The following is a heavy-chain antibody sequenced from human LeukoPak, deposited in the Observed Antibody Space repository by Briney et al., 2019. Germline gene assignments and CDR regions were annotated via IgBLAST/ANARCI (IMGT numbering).Heavy chain of an antibody. Sequence: GGSLRLSCVVSGLTSTGYSMTWVRQAPGKGLEWVSSISSSSDYIFYADSVKGRFTISRDNAKNSLYLQMTSLRAEDTAVYYCAGSDTTGYTPRESDYWYFDLWGRGTLVTVSS. CDR3: AGSDTTGYTPRESDYWYFDL. CDR1: GLTSTGYS. J-gene: IGHJ2*01. CDR2: ISSSSDYI. V-gene: IGHV3-21*06. D-gene: IGHD1-1*01.